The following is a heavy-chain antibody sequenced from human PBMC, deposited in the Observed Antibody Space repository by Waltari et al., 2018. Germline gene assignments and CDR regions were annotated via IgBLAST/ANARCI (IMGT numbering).Heavy chain of an antibody. Sequence: QVQLQQWGAGLLKPSETLSLTCAVYGGSFSGYYWSWIRQPPGKGLEWIGEINHSGSTNYNPSLKSRVTISVDTSKNQFSLKLSSVTAADTAVYYCARDSTVETMVVTPEFDYWGQGTLVTVSS. CDR2: INHSGST. CDR1: GGSFSGYY. D-gene: IGHD2-15*01. V-gene: IGHV4-34*01. CDR3: ARDSTVETMVVTPEFDY. J-gene: IGHJ4*02.